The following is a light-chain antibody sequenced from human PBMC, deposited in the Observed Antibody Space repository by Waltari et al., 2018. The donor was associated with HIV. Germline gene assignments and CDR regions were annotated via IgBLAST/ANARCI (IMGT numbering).Light chain of an antibody. V-gene: IGLV2-14*01. Sequence: QSALTQPASVSGSPGQSITISCPGTSSDVGGYNYVFWYQQHPGKAPKLMIYEVTNRPSGVSNRFSGSNSGNTASLTISGLQAEDAADYYCSSYTSSSTQFFGTGTKVTVL. CDR1: SSDVGGYNY. J-gene: IGLJ1*01. CDR3: SSYTSSSTQF. CDR2: EVT.